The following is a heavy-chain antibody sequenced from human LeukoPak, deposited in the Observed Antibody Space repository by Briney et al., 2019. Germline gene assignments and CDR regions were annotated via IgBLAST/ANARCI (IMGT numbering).Heavy chain of an antibody. V-gene: IGHV4-39*01. Sequence: SETLSLTCTIFGDSVSRSDSYWDWIRQPPGKGLEWIGTIYYSGRTYYSPSLKSRLTLSVDMSNNQFSLPLSSVTAADTALYFCARRRYYDSSGYLEWGQGTLVTVSS. J-gene: IGHJ1*01. D-gene: IGHD3-22*01. CDR1: GDSVSRSDSY. CDR2: IYYSGRT. CDR3: ARRRYYDSSGYLE.